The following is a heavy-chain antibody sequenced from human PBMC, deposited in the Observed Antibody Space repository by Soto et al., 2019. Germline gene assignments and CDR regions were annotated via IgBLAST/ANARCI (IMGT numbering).Heavy chain of an antibody. D-gene: IGHD3-22*01. CDR2: ISYDGSNK. J-gene: IGHJ4*02. CDR1: GFTFSSYG. CDR3: AKESSSGYLDY. Sequence: GGSLRLSCAASGFTFSSYGMHWVRQAPGKGLEWVAVISYDGSNKYYADSVKGRFTISRDNSKNTLYLQMNSLRAEDTAVYYCAKESSSGYLDYWGQGTLVAVSS. V-gene: IGHV3-30*18.